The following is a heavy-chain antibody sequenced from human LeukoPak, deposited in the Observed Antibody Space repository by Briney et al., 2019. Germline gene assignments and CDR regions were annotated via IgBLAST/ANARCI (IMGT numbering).Heavy chain of an antibody. CDR1: GYTFTGYY. Sequence: SVQVSCKASGYTFTGYYMHWVRQAPGQGLEWMGRIIPILGIANYAQKFQGRVTITADKSTGTAYMELSSLRSEDTAVYYCARTPAYCGGDCLFDYWGQGTLVTVSS. CDR2: IIPILGIA. J-gene: IGHJ4*02. V-gene: IGHV1-69*02. CDR3: ARTPAYCGGDCLFDY. D-gene: IGHD2-21*02.